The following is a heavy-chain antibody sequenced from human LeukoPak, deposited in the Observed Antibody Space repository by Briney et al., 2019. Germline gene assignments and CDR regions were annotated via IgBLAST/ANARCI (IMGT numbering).Heavy chain of an antibody. D-gene: IGHD6-13*01. CDR3: AKARIAAAGTGAFDV. Sequence: PGGSLRLSCAASGFTVSSYGMTWVRQAPGKGLEWVSAFSATDGSAQYAESVKGHFTISRDNSKNSLYLQMNSLRDEGTAIYYCAKARIAAAGTGAFDVWGQGTMVTVSS. CDR2: FSATDGSA. CDR1: GFTVSSYG. J-gene: IGHJ3*01. V-gene: IGHV3-23*01.